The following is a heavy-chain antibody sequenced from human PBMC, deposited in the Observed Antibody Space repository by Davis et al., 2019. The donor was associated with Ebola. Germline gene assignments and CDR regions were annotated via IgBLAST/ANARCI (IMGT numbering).Heavy chain of an antibody. CDR3: ARYFGLGILYYHGMDV. V-gene: IGHV3-11*04. CDR2: ISSSGSTI. CDR1: GFTFSDYY. J-gene: IGHJ6*02. D-gene: IGHD3-9*01. Sequence: GESLKISCAASGFTFSDYYMSWIRQAPGKGLEWVSYISSSGSTIYYADSVKGRFTISRDNAKNSLYLQMNSLRAEDTAVYYCARYFGLGILYYHGMDVWGQGTTVTVSS.